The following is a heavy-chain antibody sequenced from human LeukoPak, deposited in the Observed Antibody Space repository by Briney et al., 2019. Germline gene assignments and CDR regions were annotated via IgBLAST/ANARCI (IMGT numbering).Heavy chain of an antibody. D-gene: IGHD6-13*01. Sequence: GASVKVSCKASGYTFTGYYMHWVRQAPGQGLEWMGWINPNSGGTNYAQKFQGRVTMTRDTSISTAYMELSRLRSDDTAVYYCAREKWGQQLAYFDYWGQGTLVTVSS. CDR3: AREKWGQQLAYFDY. CDR1: GYTFTGYY. CDR2: INPNSGGT. J-gene: IGHJ4*02. V-gene: IGHV1-2*02.